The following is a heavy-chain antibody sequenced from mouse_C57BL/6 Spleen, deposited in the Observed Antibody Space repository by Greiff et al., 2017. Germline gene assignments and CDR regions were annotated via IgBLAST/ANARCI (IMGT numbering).Heavy chain of an antibody. CDR1: GFNIKDYY. CDR3: TTLDYGSRSGFAY. J-gene: IGHJ3*01. Sequence: VQLQQSGAELVRPGASVKLSCTASGFNIKDYYMHWVKQRPEQGLEWIGRIDPEDGDTEYAPKFQGKATMTADTSSNTAYLQLSSLTSEDTAVYYCTTLDYGSRSGFAYWGQGTLVTVSA. D-gene: IGHD1-1*01. V-gene: IGHV14-1*01. CDR2: IDPEDGDT.